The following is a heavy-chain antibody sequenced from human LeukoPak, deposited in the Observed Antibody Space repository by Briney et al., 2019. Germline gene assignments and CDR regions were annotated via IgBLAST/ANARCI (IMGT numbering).Heavy chain of an antibody. J-gene: IGHJ3*02. CDR1: GGSISSYY. V-gene: IGHV4-59*01. D-gene: IGHD3-10*01. CDR2: IYYSGST. CDR3: ARVRFGGDAFDI. Sequence: SETLSLTCTVSGGSISSYYWSWIRQPPGKGLEWIGYIYYSGSTNYNPSLKSRVTISVDTSKNQFSLKLSSVTAADPAVYYCARVRFGGDAFDIWGQGTMVTVSS.